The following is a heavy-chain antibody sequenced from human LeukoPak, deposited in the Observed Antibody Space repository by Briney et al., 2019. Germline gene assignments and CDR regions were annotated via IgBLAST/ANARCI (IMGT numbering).Heavy chain of an antibody. J-gene: IGHJ4*02. V-gene: IGHV3-9*01. D-gene: IGHD1-26*01. CDR3: AKDLSGSYSEYYFDY. CDR1: GFTFDDYA. CDR2: ISWNSGSI. Sequence: GGSLRLSCAAPGFTFDDYAMHWVRQAPGKGLEWVSGISWNSGSIGYADSVKGRFTISRDNAKNSLYLQMNSLRAEDTALYYCAKDLSGSYSEYYFDYWGQGTLVTVSS.